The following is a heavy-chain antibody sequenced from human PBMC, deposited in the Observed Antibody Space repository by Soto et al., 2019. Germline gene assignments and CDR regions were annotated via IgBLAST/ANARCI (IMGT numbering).Heavy chain of an antibody. CDR1: LFIVSDNY. J-gene: IGHJ4*02. CDR2: IYSGGGT. V-gene: IGHV3-66*01. D-gene: IGHD4-17*01. CDR3: ATRMTTAPY. Sequence: EVRLVQSGGGLVQPGGSLRLSCAASLFIVSDNYMSWVRQAPGQGLEWVSLIYSGGGTDYAESVKGRFAISRDNSKNTLYLQMTSLKAEDTGMYYCATRMTTAPYWGQGTVVTVSS.